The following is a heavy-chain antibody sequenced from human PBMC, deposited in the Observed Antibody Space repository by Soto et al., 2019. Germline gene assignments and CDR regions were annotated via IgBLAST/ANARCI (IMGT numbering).Heavy chain of an antibody. CDR3: ARGTIVVRQHLDY. V-gene: IGHV3-30*03. D-gene: IGHD3-22*01. CDR2: ISIRGGDE. CDR1: GFTFSSYA. Sequence: QVQLVESGGGVVQPGTSLRLSCAASGFTFSSYAMHWARQAPGTELEWVTVISIRGGDEYYAESVRGRFTISRDDSKNTRYQQMDSLRVEDTAVYYCARGTIVVRQHLDYCGQGTLVTVYS. J-gene: IGHJ4*02.